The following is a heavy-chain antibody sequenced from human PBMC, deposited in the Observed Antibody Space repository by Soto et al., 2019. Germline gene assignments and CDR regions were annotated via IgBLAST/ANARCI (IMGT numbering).Heavy chain of an antibody. CDR1: GFRFSGSD. V-gene: IGHV3-73*01. D-gene: IGHD2-15*01. CDR3: TRRDCSGGDCYSDSDS. Sequence: PGGSLRLSCAASGFRFSGSDMHWVRQASGEGLEWVGRIKTKAESYATALAASVKGRFSLSRDDSKNTAYLEMNSLKTEDTAVYYCTRRDCSGGDCYSDSDSWRHAALVTV. J-gene: IGHJ5*01. CDR2: IKTKAESYAT.